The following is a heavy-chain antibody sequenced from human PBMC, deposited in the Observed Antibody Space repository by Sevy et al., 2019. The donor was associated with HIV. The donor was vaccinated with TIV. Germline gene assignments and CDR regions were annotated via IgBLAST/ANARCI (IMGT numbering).Heavy chain of an antibody. J-gene: IGHJ4*02. Sequence: GGSLRLSCTTSGFTFGDYAMNWVRQIPGKGLEWVAFIKSKAQGGRIDHAASVKGRFTISRDDSKSIAYLEMNNLKIEDSAVYYCTRWSGGQSMFDYWGQGTLVTVS. CDR2: IKSKAQGGRI. CDR3: TRWSGGQSMFDY. V-gene: IGHV3-49*04. CDR1: GFTFGDYA. D-gene: IGHD3-3*01.